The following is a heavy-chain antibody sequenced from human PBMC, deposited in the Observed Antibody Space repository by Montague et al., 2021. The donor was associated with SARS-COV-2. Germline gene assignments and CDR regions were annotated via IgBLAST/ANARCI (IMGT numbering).Heavy chain of an antibody. CDR1: GFTFSGIA. Sequence: SLRLSCAASGFTFSGIAMSWVRQAPGKGLEWVSALSASGGITNYADSVKGRFTISGDNLKNTLFLQMNSLTDGDSAIYYCAKGTDTGNSYFALDVWGQGTTVSVSS. CDR3: AKGTDTGNSYFALDV. D-gene: IGHD1-1*01. J-gene: IGHJ6*02. V-gene: IGHV3-23*01. CDR2: LSASGGIT.